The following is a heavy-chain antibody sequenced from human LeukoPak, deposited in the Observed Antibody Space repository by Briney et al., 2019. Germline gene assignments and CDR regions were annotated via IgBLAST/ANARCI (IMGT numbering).Heavy chain of an antibody. CDR1: GFSFSTYP. CDR2: IAGSSGTR. Sequence: QSGGSLRLSCAASGFSFSTYPMTWVRQAPGKGLEWISYIAGSSGTRLYAESVKGRFTISISRDNDQNSVYLQMNSLRAEDTAVYYCARVSNGVTGGDYWGQGTLVTVSS. J-gene: IGHJ4*02. D-gene: IGHD7-27*01. CDR3: ARVSNGVTGGDY. V-gene: IGHV3-48*01.